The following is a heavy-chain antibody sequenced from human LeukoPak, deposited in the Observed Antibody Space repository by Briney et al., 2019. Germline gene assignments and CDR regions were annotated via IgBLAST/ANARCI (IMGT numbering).Heavy chain of an antibody. V-gene: IGHV3-21*01. CDR3: APPAVAGTIH. CDR1: GFTFSSHS. Sequence: GGSLRLSCAASGFTFSSHSMNWVRQAPGKGLEWVSSISSSSSYIYYADSVKGRFTISRDNAKNSLYLQINSLRAEDTAVYYCAPPAVAGTIHWGQGTLVTVSS. D-gene: IGHD6-19*01. J-gene: IGHJ4*02. CDR2: ISSSSSYI.